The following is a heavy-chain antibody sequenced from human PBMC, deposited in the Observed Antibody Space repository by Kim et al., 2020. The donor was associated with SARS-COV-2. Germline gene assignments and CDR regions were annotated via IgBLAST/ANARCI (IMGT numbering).Heavy chain of an antibody. D-gene: IGHD3-10*01. CDR3: ARDGLLWFGELLYYYYMDV. J-gene: IGHJ6*03. Sequence: ASVKVSCKASGYTFTSYAMNWVRQAPGQGLEWMGWINTNTGNPTYAQGFTGRFVFSLDTSVSTAYLQISSLKAEDTAVYYCARDGLLWFGELLYYYYMDVWGKETTVTVSS. CDR2: INTNTGNP. V-gene: IGHV7-4-1*02. CDR1: GYTFTSYA.